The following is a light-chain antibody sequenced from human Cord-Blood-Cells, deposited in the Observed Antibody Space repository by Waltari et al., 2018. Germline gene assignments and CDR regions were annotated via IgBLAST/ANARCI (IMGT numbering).Light chain of an antibody. Sequence: QSALTHPASVSGSPGQSITIPCTGTSSDVGGYNYVSWYQQHPGKAPQLMIYEVSNRPSGVSNRFSGSKSGNTASLTISGLQAEDEADYYCSSYTSSSTVFGGGTKLTVL. CDR2: EVS. V-gene: IGLV2-14*01. CDR1: SSDVGGYNY. CDR3: SSYTSSSTV. J-gene: IGLJ3*02.